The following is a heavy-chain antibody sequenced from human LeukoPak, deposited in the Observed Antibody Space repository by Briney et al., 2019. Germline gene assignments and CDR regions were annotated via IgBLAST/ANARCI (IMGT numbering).Heavy chain of an antibody. CDR3: AKEMGSSQPFDY. CDR2: ISASGVNT. CDR1: GFTFGTYG. J-gene: IGHJ4*02. D-gene: IGHD3-10*01. V-gene: IGHV3-23*01. Sequence: GGSLRLSCAASGFTFGTYGLAWVRQAPGKGLEWVSAISASGVNTYYADSVKGRFSISRDNSKNTLYLQMNSLRAEDTALYYCAKEMGSSQPFDYWGQGTPVTVSS.